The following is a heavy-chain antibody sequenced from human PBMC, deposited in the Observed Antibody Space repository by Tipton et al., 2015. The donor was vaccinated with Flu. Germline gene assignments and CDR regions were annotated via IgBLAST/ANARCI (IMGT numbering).Heavy chain of an antibody. CDR2: INQDGSEK. V-gene: IGHV3-7*01. J-gene: IGHJ4*02. CDR3: ARAVGGSGSY. D-gene: IGHD3-10*01. CDR1: GFTFSTFW. Sequence: VQLVQSGGGLVQPGGSLRLSCAASGFTFSTFWMHWVRQAPGKGLEWVANINQDGSEKYYVDSVKGRFTISRDNAKNSLYLQMNSLRGDDSAVYYCARAVGGSGSYWGQGTLVTVSS.